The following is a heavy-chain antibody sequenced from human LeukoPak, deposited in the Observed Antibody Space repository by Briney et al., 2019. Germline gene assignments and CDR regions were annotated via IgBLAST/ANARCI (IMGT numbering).Heavy chain of an antibody. Sequence: ASVKVSCKASGYTFTGYYMHWVRQAPGQGLEWMGWINPNSGGTNYAQKFQGRVTMTRDTSISTAYMELSRLRSDDTAVYYCARFYYDSSGYQPVPEVWGQGTTVTVSS. V-gene: IGHV1-2*02. J-gene: IGHJ6*02. CDR2: INPNSGGT. CDR1: GYTFTGYY. CDR3: ARFYYDSSGYQPVPEV. D-gene: IGHD3-22*01.